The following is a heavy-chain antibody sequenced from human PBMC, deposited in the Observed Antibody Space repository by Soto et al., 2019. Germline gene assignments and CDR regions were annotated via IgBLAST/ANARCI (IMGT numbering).Heavy chain of an antibody. V-gene: IGHV4-4*02. Sequence: QVQLQESGPGLVKPSGTLSLTCAVSGGSISSSNWWSWVRQPPGKGLEWIGEIYHSGSTNYNPSLKSRVTISVDKSKNQFYLKLSSVTAADTAVYYCARGHRGYSYGYFYDGLDVWGQGTTVTVSS. CDR2: IYHSGST. D-gene: IGHD5-18*01. CDR3: ARGHRGYSYGYFYDGLDV. CDR1: GGSISSSNW. J-gene: IGHJ6*02.